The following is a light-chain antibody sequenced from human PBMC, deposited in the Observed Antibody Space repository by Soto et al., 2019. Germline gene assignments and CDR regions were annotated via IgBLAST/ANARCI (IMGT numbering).Light chain of an antibody. Sequence: EIVMTQSPATPSVSPGERASLSCRASQSVSSTLAWYQQKPGQAPRLLIYGASTRATGIPARFSGSGSGTEFTLTISSLQSEDFAVYYCQQYNKWPLTFGGGTKVDIK. CDR1: QSVSST. J-gene: IGKJ4*01. V-gene: IGKV3-15*01. CDR2: GAS. CDR3: QQYNKWPLT.